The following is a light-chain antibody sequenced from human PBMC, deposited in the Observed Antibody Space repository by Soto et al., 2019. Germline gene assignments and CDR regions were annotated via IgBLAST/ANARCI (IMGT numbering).Light chain of an antibody. V-gene: IGLV1-40*01. CDR2: DNT. CDR1: SSNIGAGFD. J-gene: IGLJ2*01. CDR3: QSYDSSLRDVV. Sequence: QSVLTQPPSVSGAPGQRVTLSCTGSSSNIGAGFDVHWYQQLPGTAPKLLIYDNTNRPSGVPDRFSGSKSGTSASLAITGLQAEDEADYYCQSYDSSLRDVVFGGGTQLTVL.